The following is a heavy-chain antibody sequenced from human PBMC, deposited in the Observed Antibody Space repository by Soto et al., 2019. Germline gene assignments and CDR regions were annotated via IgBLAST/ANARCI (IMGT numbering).Heavy chain of an antibody. J-gene: IGHJ4*02. CDR3: ARGRYWDY. D-gene: IGHD2-8*02. V-gene: IGHV1-18*01. CDR2: ISAHNDNT. CDR1: GYTFTTYG. Sequence: QVHLVQSGAEVRKPGASVKVSCKGSGYTFTTYGITWVRQAPGQGLEWMGWISAHNDNTNYAQKVQGRVTVTRDTATSTAYMELLTLRSDDTAVYYCARGRYWDYGGKGALFTVSS.